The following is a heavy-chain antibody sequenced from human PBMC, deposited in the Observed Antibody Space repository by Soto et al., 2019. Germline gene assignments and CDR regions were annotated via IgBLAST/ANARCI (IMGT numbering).Heavy chain of an antibody. CDR2: IYYSGST. CDR3: ARQGGPGSYYGMDV. J-gene: IGHJ6*02. Sequence: QLQLQESGPGLVKPSETLSLTCTVSGGSISSSSYYWGWIRQPPGKGLEWIGSIYYSGSTYYNPSLKSRVTISVDTSKNQFSRKLSSVTAADTAVYYCARQGGPGSYYGMDVWGQGTTVTVSS. D-gene: IGHD1-26*01. CDR1: GGSISSSSYY. V-gene: IGHV4-39*01.